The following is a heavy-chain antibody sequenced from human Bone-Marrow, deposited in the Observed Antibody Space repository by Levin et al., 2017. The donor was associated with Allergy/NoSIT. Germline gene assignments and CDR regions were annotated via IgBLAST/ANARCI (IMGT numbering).Heavy chain of an antibody. CDR2: IYSGGST. J-gene: IGHJ4*02. D-gene: IGHD5-18*01. V-gene: IGHV3-66*01. CDR3: ARDRRDTARYFDY. CDR1: GFTVSSNY. Sequence: GGSLRLSCAASGFTVSSNYMSWVRQAPGKGLEWVSVIYSGGSTYYADSVKGRFTISRDNSKNTLYLQMNSLRAEDTAVYYCARDRRDTARYFDYWGQGTLVTVSS.